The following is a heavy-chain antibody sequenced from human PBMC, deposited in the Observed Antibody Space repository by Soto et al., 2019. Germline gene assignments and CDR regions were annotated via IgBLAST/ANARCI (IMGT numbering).Heavy chain of an antibody. V-gene: IGHV3-66*01. Sequence: GGSLRLSCAAPGFTVSSNYMSWVRQAPGKGLEWVSVIYSGGSTYYADSVKGRFTISRDNSKNTLYLQMNSLRAEDTAVYYCARERGSGWTFDYWGQGTLVTVSS. CDR2: IYSGGST. CDR1: GFTVSSNY. D-gene: IGHD6-19*01. J-gene: IGHJ4*02. CDR3: ARERGSGWTFDY.